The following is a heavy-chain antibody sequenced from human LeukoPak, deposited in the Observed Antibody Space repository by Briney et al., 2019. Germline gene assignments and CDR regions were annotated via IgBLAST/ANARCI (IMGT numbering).Heavy chain of an antibody. J-gene: IGHJ6*02. CDR2: INHSGST. CDR1: GGPFSGYY. Sequence: PSETLSLTCAVYGGPFSGYYWSWIRQPPGKGLEWIGEINHSGSTNYNPSLKSRVTISVDTSKNQFSLKLSSVTAADTAVYYCATPLRLPNYYYYGMDVWGQGTTVTVSS. CDR3: ATPLRLPNYYYYGMDV. V-gene: IGHV4-34*01. D-gene: IGHD4-11*01.